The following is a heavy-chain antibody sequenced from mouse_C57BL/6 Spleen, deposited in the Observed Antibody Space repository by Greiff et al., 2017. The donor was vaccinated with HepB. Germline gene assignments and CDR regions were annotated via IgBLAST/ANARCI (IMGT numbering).Heavy chain of an antibody. Sequence: EVQVVESEGGLVQPGSSMKLSCTASGFTFSDYYMAWVLQAPEKGLEWVANIHYDGSSTYYLDSLKSRFIISRDNAKNILYLQMSSLKSEDTATYYCARSLGPGGGFDYWGPGTTLTVSS. D-gene: IGHD4-1*01. V-gene: IGHV5-16*01. J-gene: IGHJ2*01. CDR1: GFTFSDYY. CDR2: IHYDGSST. CDR3: ARSLGPGGGFDY.